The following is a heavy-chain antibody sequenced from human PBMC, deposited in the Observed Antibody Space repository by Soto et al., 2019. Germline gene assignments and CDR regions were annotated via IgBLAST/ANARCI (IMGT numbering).Heavy chain of an antibody. V-gene: IGHV4-34*01. D-gene: IGHD3-3*01. CDR3: ASGDSITIFGVVIMARCFDP. Sequence: SETLSLTCAVYGGSFSGYYWSWIRQPPGKGLEWIGEINHSGSTNYNPSLKSRVTISVDTSKNQFSLKLSSVTAADTAVYYCASGDSITIFGVVIMARCFDPWGQGTLVTVSS. J-gene: IGHJ5*02. CDR1: GGSFSGYY. CDR2: INHSGST.